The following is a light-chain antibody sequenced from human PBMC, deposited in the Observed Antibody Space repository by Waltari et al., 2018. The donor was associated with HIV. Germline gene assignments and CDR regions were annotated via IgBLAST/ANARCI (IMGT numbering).Light chain of an antibody. CDR1: QSVGTS. CDR2: EAS. J-gene: IGKJ2*01. V-gene: IGKV1-12*01. Sequence: DTQITQSPSSVCPSVGDRVTINGRASQSVGTSVAWYQQKPDRTPKLLIFEASRLQTGVPSRFGGSGSGTKFTLTITSLQPQDLATYFCQQANNFPHTFGQGT. CDR3: QQANNFPHT.